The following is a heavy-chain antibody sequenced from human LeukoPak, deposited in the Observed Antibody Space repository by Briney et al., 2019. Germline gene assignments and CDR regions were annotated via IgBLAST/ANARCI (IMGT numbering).Heavy chain of an antibody. V-gene: IGHV4-59*01. CDR3: ARDPYYYDSSGYYLGAFDI. J-gene: IGHJ3*02. CDR1: GGSISSYY. Sequence: PSETLSLTCTVSGGSISSYYWSWIRQPPGKGLEWIGYIYYSGSTNYNPSLKSRVTISVDTSKNQFSLKLSSVTAADTAVYYCARDPYYYDSSGYYLGAFDIWGQGTMVTVSS. CDR2: IYYSGST. D-gene: IGHD3-22*01.